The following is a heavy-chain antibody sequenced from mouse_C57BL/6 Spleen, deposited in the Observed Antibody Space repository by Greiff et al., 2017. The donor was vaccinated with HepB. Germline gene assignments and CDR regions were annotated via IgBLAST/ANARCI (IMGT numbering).Heavy chain of an antibody. J-gene: IGHJ3*01. Sequence: EVKVEESGEGLVKPGGSLKLSCAASGFTFSSYAMSWVRQTPEKRLEWVAYISSGGDYIYYADTVKGRFTISRDNARNTLYLQMSSLKSEDTAMYYCTRDGTGDYDMTYWGQGTLVTVSA. CDR2: ISSGGDYI. V-gene: IGHV5-9-1*02. CDR3: TRDGTGDYDMTY. D-gene: IGHD2-4*01. CDR1: GFTFSSYA.